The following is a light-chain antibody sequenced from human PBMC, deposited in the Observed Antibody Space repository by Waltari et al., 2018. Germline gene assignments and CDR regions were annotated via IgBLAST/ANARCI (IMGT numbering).Light chain of an antibody. CDR2: NAS. J-gene: IGKJ1*01. CDR1: QSVTRA. CDR3: QHYVRLPAT. Sequence: EILLTQSPGTLSLSPGERATLSRRASQSVTRALAGYQQKPGQPPRLLIYNASNRATGIPDRFSGSGSGTDFSLTISRLEPEDFAVYYCQHYVRLPATFGQGTKVEIK. V-gene: IGKV3-20*01.